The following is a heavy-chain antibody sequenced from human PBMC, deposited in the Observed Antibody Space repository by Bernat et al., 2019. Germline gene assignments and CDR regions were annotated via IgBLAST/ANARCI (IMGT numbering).Heavy chain of an antibody. D-gene: IGHD6-6*01. Sequence: QVQLVESGGGVVQPGRSLRLSCAASGFTFSSYAMHWARQAPGKGLEWVAVISYDGSNKYYADSVKGRFTISRDNSKNTLYLQMNSLRAEDTAVYYCARAVSIAARPFDYWGQGTLVTVSS. CDR3: ARAVSIAARPFDY. CDR1: GFTFSSYA. J-gene: IGHJ4*02. CDR2: ISYDGSNK. V-gene: IGHV3-30-3*01.